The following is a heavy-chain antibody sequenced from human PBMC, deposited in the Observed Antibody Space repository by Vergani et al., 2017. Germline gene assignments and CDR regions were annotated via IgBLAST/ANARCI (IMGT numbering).Heavy chain of an antibody. V-gene: IGHV1-18*01. CDR3: SRGGFYTSRNDFKFYGLGV. D-gene: IGHD3-3*01. Sequence: QAKLGKEGAEGKKPGASVRVSCKASRYPFSRYGISWVRQAPGQGLEWMGWISAYSGETRYARSLQGRVTMTTDASTNTAYMSLRSLRSDDTAIYYCSRGGFYTSRNDFKFYGLGVWGQGTTVTVTS. CDR2: ISAYSGET. CDR1: RYPFSRYG. J-gene: IGHJ6*02.